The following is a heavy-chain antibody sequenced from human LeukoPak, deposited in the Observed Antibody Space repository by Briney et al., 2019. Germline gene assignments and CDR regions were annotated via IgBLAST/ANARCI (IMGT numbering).Heavy chain of an antibody. J-gene: IGHJ2*01. CDR3: AREVITMVRGVINWFFDL. CDR1: GGSISSYY. CDR2: ICYSGST. D-gene: IGHD3-10*01. V-gene: IGHV4-59*01. Sequence: KPSETLSLTCTVSGGSISSYYWSWVRQPPGKGLEWNGDICYSGSTNYNPSLKSRVTISVDTSKNQFSLKLSSVTAADTAVYYCAREVITMVRGVINWFFDLWGRGTLVTVSS.